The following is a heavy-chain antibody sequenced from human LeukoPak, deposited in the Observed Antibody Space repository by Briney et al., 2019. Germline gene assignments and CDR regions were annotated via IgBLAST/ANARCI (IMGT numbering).Heavy chain of an antibody. J-gene: IGHJ4*02. CDR2: IFPGDSDT. CDR1: GYRFTSNW. Sequence: GESLKISCKTSGYRFTSNWIGWVRQMPGKGLEWMGIIFPGDSDTRYSPSFQGQVSISADKSINTAYLQWSSLDVSDTAMYYCARQGYCSDGSCYGFDYWGQRTLVTVSS. CDR3: ARQGYCSDGSCYGFDY. D-gene: IGHD2-15*01. V-gene: IGHV5-51*01.